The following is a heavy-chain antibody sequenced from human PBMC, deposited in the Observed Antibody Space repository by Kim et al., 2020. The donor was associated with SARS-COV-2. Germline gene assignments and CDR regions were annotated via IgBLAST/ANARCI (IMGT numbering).Heavy chain of an antibody. CDR2: ISAYNGNT. CDR3: ARVAAVRVPPAPRPVVHFDF. CDR1: GYTFSTYG. D-gene: IGHD6-25*01. Sequence: ASVKVSCKASGYTFSTYGISWVRQAPGQGLEWMGWISAYNGNTDLAQNLQGRLTMTRDTSTSTAYMELRSLTSDDTAVYYCARVAAVRVPPAPRPVVHFDFWGQGTLVTVSS. V-gene: IGHV1-18*01. J-gene: IGHJ4*02.